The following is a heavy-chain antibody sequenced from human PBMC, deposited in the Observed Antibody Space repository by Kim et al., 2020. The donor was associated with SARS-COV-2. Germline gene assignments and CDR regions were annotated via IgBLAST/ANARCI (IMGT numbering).Heavy chain of an antibody. J-gene: IGHJ1*01. V-gene: IGHV1-69*01. CDR3: ARLDAEYFQH. Sequence: TANYAQKFQGRVTITADESTSTAYMELSSLRSEDTAVYYCARLDAEYFQHWGQGTLVTVSS. CDR2: TA.